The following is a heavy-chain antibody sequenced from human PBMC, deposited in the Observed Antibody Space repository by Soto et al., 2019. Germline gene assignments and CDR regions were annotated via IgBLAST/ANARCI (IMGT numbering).Heavy chain of an antibody. CDR1: GFTFSSYA. D-gene: IGHD6-6*01. CDR3: AKLGVGGLYSSSSAFDY. J-gene: IGHJ4*02. Sequence: GGSLRLSCAASGFTFSSYAMSWVRQAPGKGLEWVSAISGSGGSTYYADSVKGRFTISRDNSKNTLYLQMNSLRAEDTAVYYCAKLGVGGLYSSSSAFDYWGQGTLVTVSS. CDR2: ISGSGGST. V-gene: IGHV3-23*01.